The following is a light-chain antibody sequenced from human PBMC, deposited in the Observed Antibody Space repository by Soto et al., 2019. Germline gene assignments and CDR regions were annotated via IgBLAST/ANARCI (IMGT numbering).Light chain of an antibody. CDR1: QSISSN. CDR3: QQYNYWPVT. CDR2: GAS. Sequence: EVVMTQSPATLSVSPGERATLSCRASQSISSNLAWYQQKPGQAPRLLMYGASTRASGIPARFSGSGSGTEFSLTISSLQSEDFVVYYCQQYNYWPVTFGQGTKLEI. V-gene: IGKV3-15*01. J-gene: IGKJ1*01.